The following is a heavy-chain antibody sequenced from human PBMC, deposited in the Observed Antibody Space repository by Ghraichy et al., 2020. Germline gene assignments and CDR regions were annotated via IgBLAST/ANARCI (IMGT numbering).Heavy chain of an antibody. CDR1: GFTFSSYA. CDR2: ISGSGGST. Sequence: GGSLRLSCAASGFTFSSYAMSWVRQAPGKGLEWVSAISGSGGSTYYADSVKGRFTISRDNSKNTLYLQMNSLRAEDTAVYYCAKDGLWFGELFPSHFDYWGQGTLVTVSS. D-gene: IGHD3-10*01. CDR3: AKDGLWFGELFPSHFDY. J-gene: IGHJ4*02. V-gene: IGHV3-23*01.